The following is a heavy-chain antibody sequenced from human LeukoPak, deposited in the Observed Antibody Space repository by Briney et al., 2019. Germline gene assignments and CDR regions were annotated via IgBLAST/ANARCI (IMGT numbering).Heavy chain of an antibody. V-gene: IGHV4-38-2*02. D-gene: IGHD5-18*01. CDR3: TRANGYGLIDY. J-gene: IGHJ4*02. CDR2: IYHSGST. CDR1: GYSISSGYY. Sequence: SETLSLTCTASGYSISSGYYWGWIRQPPGKGLEWIGSIYHSGSTYYNPSLKSRVTMSVDTSKNQFSLKLSSVTAADTAMYYCTRANGYGLIDYWGQGTLVTVSS.